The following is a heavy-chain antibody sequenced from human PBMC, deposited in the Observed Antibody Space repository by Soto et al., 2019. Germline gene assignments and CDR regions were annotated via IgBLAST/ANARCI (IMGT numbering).Heavy chain of an antibody. D-gene: IGHD6-6*01. V-gene: IGHV3-33*01. CDR2: IWYDGSNK. Sequence: GGSLRLSCAASGFTFSSYGMHWVRQAPGKGLEWVAVIWYDGSNKYYADSVKGRFTISRDNSKNTLYLQMNSLRAEDTAVYYCARDLGYSSSSGPLDYWGQGTLVTVSS. J-gene: IGHJ4*02. CDR1: GFTFSSYG. CDR3: ARDLGYSSSSGPLDY.